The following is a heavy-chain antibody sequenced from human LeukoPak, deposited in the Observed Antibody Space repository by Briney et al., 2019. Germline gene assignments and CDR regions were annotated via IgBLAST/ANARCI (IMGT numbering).Heavy chain of an antibody. D-gene: IGHD2-2*01. CDR1: GFTFSSFA. CDR3: AKGDLGYCRDTRCYQFDY. CDR2: ISGSGGDSGGST. J-gene: IGHJ4*02. Sequence: PGGSLRLSCAASGFTFSSFAMSWVRQAPGKGLEWVSVSVISGSGGDSGGSTYYADSVKGRFTISRDNSKNTLYLQINSLRAEDTAVYYCAKGDLGYCRDTRCYQFDYWGQGTLVTVSS. V-gene: IGHV3-23*01.